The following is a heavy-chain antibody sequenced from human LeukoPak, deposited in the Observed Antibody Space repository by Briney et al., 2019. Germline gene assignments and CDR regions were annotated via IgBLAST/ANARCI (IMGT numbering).Heavy chain of an antibody. CDR3: ARDPGVAAGPFDY. D-gene: IGHD6-13*01. Sequence: GGSLRLSCAASGFTFSSYAMSWVRQAPGKGLEWVSAISGSGGSTYYADSVKGRFTISRDNAKNSLYLQMNSLRADDTAVYYCARDPGVAAGPFDYWGQGTLVTVSS. J-gene: IGHJ4*02. CDR1: GFTFSSYA. V-gene: IGHV3-23*01. CDR2: ISGSGGST.